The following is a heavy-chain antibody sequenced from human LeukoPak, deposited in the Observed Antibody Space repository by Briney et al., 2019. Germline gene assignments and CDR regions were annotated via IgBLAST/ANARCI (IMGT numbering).Heavy chain of an antibody. CDR3: ASFHSSSSRDYFGF. V-gene: IGHV3-53*01. CDR2: IYSGGST. J-gene: IGHJ4*02. D-gene: IGHD2-2*01. Sequence: GGSLRLSCAASGFTVSSNYMSWVCQAPGKGLEWVSVIYSGGSTYYADSVKGRFTISRDNSKNTVYLQMNSLRAEDTAVYYCASFHSSSSRDYFGFWGQGTLVTVSS. CDR1: GFTVSSNY.